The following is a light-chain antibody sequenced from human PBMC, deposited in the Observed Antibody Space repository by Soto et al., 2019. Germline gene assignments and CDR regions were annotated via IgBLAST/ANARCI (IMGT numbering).Light chain of an antibody. V-gene: IGLV2-14*03. CDR2: DVS. Sequence: QSALTQPASVSGSPGQSITISCTGTSSDVGAYNLVSWYQQHPGRAPKLFIFDVSDRPSGVSNRFSGSKSGNTPSLTISGLQAEDEAFYYCSSYTNTSNLVFGGGTRRTVL. CDR1: SSDVGAYNL. CDR3: SSYTNTSNLV. J-gene: IGLJ3*02.